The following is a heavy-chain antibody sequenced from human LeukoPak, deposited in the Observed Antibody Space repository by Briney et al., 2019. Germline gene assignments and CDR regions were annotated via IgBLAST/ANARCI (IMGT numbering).Heavy chain of an antibody. V-gene: IGHV1-69*13. Sequence: SVKVSCKASGGTFSSYAISWVRQAPGQGLEWMGGIIPIFGTANYAQKFQGRVTITADESTSTAYMELSSLRSEDTAVYYCAIYCSGGSCYAQNWLDPWGQGTLVTVSS. D-gene: IGHD2-15*01. CDR2: IIPIFGTA. J-gene: IGHJ5*02. CDR3: AIYCSGGSCYAQNWLDP. CDR1: GGTFSSYA.